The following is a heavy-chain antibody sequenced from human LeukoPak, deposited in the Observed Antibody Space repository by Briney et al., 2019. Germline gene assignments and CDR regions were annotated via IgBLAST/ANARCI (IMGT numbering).Heavy chain of an antibody. Sequence: PGGSLRLSCAASGFTFSDYYMSWIRQAPGKGLEWVSYISSSGSTIYYADSVKGRFTISRDNAKNSLYLQMNSLRAEDTAVYYCAREYYYDSSGYYYGYWDQGTLVTVSS. V-gene: IGHV3-11*01. CDR1: GFTFSDYY. CDR2: ISSSGSTI. J-gene: IGHJ4*02. CDR3: AREYYYDSSGYYYGY. D-gene: IGHD3-22*01.